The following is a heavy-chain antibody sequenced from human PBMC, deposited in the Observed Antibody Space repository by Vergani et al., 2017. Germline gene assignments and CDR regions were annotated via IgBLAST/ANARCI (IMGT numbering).Heavy chain of an antibody. CDR2: IDSTGST. D-gene: IGHD3-9*01. J-gene: IGHJ6*02. CDR3: ARVMYRDEASTGYRLEGMDI. V-gene: IGHV4-59*13. CDR1: GGSFNTYY. Sequence: QVQLEESGPGLVKPSETLSLTCTVSGGSFNTYYWSWIRQSPGKGLEWIGYIDSTGSTNYNPSRNSRVTMSVDTSKNQFSLKLRSVTAADTAVYFCARVMYRDEASTGYRLEGMDIWGQGTTVTISS.